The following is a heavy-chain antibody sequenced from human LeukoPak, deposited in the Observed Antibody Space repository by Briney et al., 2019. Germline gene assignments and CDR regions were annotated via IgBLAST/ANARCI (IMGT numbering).Heavy chain of an antibody. Sequence: SQTLSLTCTVSGGSISSGAYYWSWVRQHPGKGLEWIGNIDYSGNTYYNASLKSRLTKSVDTSKNQFSLKLSSVTAADTAVYYCARERCSSTTCYMEYWGQGTLVTVSS. D-gene: IGHD2-2*02. CDR3: ARERCSSTTCYMEY. CDR1: GGSISSGAYY. V-gene: IGHV4-31*03. J-gene: IGHJ4*02. CDR2: IDYSGNT.